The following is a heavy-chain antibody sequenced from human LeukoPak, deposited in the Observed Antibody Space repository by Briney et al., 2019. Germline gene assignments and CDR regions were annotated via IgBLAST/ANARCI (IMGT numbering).Heavy chain of an antibody. Sequence: GGSLRLSCVGSGYTFSTYGMHWVRQAPGKGLDWVAVIWHDGSKKYYADSVKGRFTISRDNSENTVLLQMNSLRAEDTAVYYCAKSLWSGKLIPPYDYWGKGTLVTVSS. J-gene: IGHJ4*02. CDR3: AKSLWSGKLIPPYDY. D-gene: IGHD3-10*01. CDR1: GYTFSTYG. CDR2: IWHDGSKK. V-gene: IGHV3-33*06.